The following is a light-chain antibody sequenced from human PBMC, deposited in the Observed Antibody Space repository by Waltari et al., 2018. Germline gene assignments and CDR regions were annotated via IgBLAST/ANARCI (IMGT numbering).Light chain of an antibody. J-gene: IGKJ1*01. CDR2: AVS. Sequence: AIRMTQSPSSFAASTGDRVTITCRASHGVSSYLAWYQQKPGSAPKLLIYAVSTLQSGVPSRFSGSGSGTEFTLTISCLQSEDFATYYCEQYYAYPPTFGQGTKVEIK. CDR3: EQYYAYPPT. V-gene: IGKV1-8*01. CDR1: HGVSSY.